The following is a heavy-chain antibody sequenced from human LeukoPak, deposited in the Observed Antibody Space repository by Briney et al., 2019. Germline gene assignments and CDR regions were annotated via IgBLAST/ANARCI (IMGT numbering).Heavy chain of an antibody. CDR3: AREDYSNKYYYYYMDV. Sequence: GGSLRLSCAASGFTFSSYSMNWVRQAPGKGLEWVSSISSSSSYIYYADSVKGRFTISRDNAKNSLYLQMNSLRAVDTAVYYCAREDYSNKYYYYYMDVWGKGTTVTVSS. V-gene: IGHV3-21*01. CDR1: GFTFSSYS. D-gene: IGHD4-11*01. J-gene: IGHJ6*03. CDR2: ISSSSSYI.